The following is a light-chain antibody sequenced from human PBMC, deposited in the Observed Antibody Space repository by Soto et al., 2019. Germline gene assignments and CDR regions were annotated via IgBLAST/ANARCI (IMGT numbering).Light chain of an antibody. CDR3: QQYDNWPLT. Sequence: EIVLPQSPATLPVSPGERATLSCRASQSVSSNLAWYQQKPGQAPRFLIYGASTRATGIPARFSGSGSGTEFTLTISSLQSEDFAVYYCQQYDNWPLTFGGGTKVDNK. V-gene: IGKV3-15*01. CDR1: QSVSSN. J-gene: IGKJ4*01. CDR2: GAS.